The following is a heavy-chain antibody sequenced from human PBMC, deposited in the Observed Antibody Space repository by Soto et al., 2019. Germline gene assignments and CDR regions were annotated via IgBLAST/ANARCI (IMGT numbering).Heavy chain of an antibody. CDR2: ISILGDST. CDR3: ARARDGTRTFPHNTFNR. CDR1: GFSFNVYY. Sequence: QEQLAESGGGLVKPGGSLRLSCAASGFSFNVYYMTWIRQAPGSGLEWVASISILGDSTYSADSVKGRCTISRDNARNSMNLQMDTLRAEDTDVYYCARARDGTRTFPHNTFNRWGQGTTVTVAS. V-gene: IGHV3-11*01. J-gene: IGHJ1*01.